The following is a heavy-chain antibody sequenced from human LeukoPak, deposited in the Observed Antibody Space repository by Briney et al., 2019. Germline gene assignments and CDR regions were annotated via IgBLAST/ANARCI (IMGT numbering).Heavy chain of an antibody. CDR1: GFTFSSYW. CDR3: AREGRVSGYDFDS. J-gene: IGHJ4*02. Sequence: GGSLRLSCAASGFTFSSYWMHWVRQDPGKGRVWVSRINSDGSSITYADSVKGRFTISRDNAKNTLYLQMNSLGVEDTAVYYCAREGRVSGYDFDSWGQGTLVTVSS. CDR2: INSDGSSI. V-gene: IGHV3-74*03. D-gene: IGHD5-12*01.